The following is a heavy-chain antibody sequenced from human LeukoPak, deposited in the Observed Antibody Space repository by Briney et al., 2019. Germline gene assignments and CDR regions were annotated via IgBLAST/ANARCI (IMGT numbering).Heavy chain of an antibody. J-gene: IGHJ6*02. CDR2: INPNSGGT. V-gene: IGHV1-2*02. D-gene: IGHD3-3*01. CDR3: ARSYDFWSRYYYGMDV. Sequence: ASVKVSCKASGYTFTGYYMHWVRQAPGQGLEWMGWINPNSGGTNYAQKFQGRVTITRDTSISTAYMELSRLRSDDTAVYYCARSYDFWSRYYYGMDVWGQGTTVTVSS. CDR1: GYTFTGYY.